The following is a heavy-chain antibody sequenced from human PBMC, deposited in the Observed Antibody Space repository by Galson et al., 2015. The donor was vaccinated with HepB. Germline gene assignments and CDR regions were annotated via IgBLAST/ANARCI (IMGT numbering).Heavy chain of an antibody. Sequence: SLRLSCAASGFTFSDYYMSWIRQAPGKGLEWVSYISSSGSTIYYADSVKGRFTISRDNAKNSLYLQMNSLRAEDTAVYYCARVKSSATPPDYWGQGTLVTVSS. J-gene: IGHJ4*02. CDR1: GFTFSDYY. CDR3: ARVKSSATPPDY. CDR2: ISSSGSTI. V-gene: IGHV3-11*01.